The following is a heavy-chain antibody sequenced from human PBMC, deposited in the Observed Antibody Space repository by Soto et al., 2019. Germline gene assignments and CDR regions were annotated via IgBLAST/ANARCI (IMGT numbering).Heavy chain of an antibody. D-gene: IGHD6-19*01. V-gene: IGHV3-30*18. CDR2: ISYDGSNK. CDR1: GFTFSSYG. J-gene: IGHJ4*02. Sequence: PGGSLRLSCAASGFTFSSYGMHWVRQAPGKGLEWVAVISYDGSNKYYADSVKGRFTISRDNSKNTLYLQMNSLRAEDTAVYYCAKDLSSGWLSGYWGQGTLVTVSS. CDR3: AKDLSSGWLSGY.